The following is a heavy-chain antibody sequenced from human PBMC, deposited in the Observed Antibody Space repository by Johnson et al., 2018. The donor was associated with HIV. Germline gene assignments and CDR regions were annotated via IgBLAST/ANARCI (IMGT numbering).Heavy chain of an antibody. CDR2: IKSKTDGGTT. J-gene: IGHJ3*02. Sequence: VQLVESGGGLVKPGGSLRLSCAASGFTFSNAWMSWVRQAPGKGLEWVGRIKSKTDGGTTDYAAPVKGRFTISRDDSKNTLYLQMNSLKTEDTAVYYCTTWPYYYDSSGSILGAFDIWGQGTMVTVAS. CDR3: TTWPYYYDSSGSILGAFDI. CDR1: GFTFSNAW. D-gene: IGHD3-22*01. V-gene: IGHV3-15*01.